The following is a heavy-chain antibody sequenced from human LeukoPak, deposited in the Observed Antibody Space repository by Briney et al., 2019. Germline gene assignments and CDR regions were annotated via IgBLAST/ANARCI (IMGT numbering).Heavy chain of an antibody. V-gene: IGHV3-21*01. CDR2: ISSSSSYI. J-gene: IGHJ3*02. CDR3: ARDRDSSSSDAFDI. Sequence: GGSLRLSCAVSGFTFSSYSMNWVRQAPGKGLEWVSSISSSSSYIYYADSVKGRFTISRDNAKNSLYLQMNSLRAEDTAVYYCARDRDSSSSDAFDIWGQGTMVTVSP. CDR1: GFTFSSYS. D-gene: IGHD6-13*01.